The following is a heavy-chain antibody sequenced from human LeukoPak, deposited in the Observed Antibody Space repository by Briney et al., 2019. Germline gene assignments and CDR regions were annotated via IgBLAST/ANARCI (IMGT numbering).Heavy chain of an antibody. CDR3: AKDAGGTSYYPFDY. D-gene: IGHD3-9*01. CDR2: IRYDGNNK. CDR1: GFTFSSYG. J-gene: IGHJ4*02. Sequence: PGGSLRLSCAASGFTFSSYGMHWVRQAPGKGLEWVAFIRYDGNNKYNADSVKGRFTISRDNSKNTLYLQMNSLRAEDTAIYYCAKDAGGTSYYPFDYWGQGTPVTVSS. V-gene: IGHV3-30*02.